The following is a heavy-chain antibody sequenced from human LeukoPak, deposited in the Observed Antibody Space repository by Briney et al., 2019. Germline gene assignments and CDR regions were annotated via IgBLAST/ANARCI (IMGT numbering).Heavy chain of an antibody. CDR1: GFTFSSYA. V-gene: IGHV3-23*01. J-gene: IGHJ4*02. CDR3: AREKMVLLWFGEGYYFDY. D-gene: IGHD3-10*01. CDR2: ISGSGGST. Sequence: GGSLRLSCAASGFTFSSYAMGWVRQAPGKGLEWVSVISGSGGSTYYADSVKGRFTISRDNAKNSLYLQMNSLRAEDTAVYYCAREKMVLLWFGEGYYFDYWGQGTLVTVSS.